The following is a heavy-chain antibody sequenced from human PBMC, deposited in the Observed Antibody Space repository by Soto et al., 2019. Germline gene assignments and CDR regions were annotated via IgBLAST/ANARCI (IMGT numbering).Heavy chain of an antibody. Sequence: PGGSLRLSCAASGFTFSNYAMNWVCQAPGKGLEWVSTISNSGGSTNYADSVKGRFTISRDNSKNTLYLQMNSLRAEDTAVYYCAKSNKLLLFFPYYYGMDVSGQGTTVTVSS. J-gene: IGHJ6*02. D-gene: IGHD2-21*01. CDR1: GFTFSNYA. CDR3: AKSNKLLLFFPYYYGMDV. CDR2: ISNSGGST. V-gene: IGHV3-23*01.